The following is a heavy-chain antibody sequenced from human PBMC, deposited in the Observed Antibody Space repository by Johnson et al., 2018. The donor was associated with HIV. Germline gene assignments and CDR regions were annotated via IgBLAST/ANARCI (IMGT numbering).Heavy chain of an antibody. J-gene: IGHJ3*02. D-gene: IGHD2-21*01. CDR3: ARDVSYRYDGDGWADAFDI. Sequence: MLLVESGGGLIQPGGTLRLSCAASGFTVSSNYMSWVRQAPGKGLEWVANIKQDGSEKYYMDSVKGRFTISRDNTRHLLFLQMNTLRAEDTAVYYCARDVSYRYDGDGWADAFDIWGQGTMVTVSA. CDR1: GFTVSSNY. V-gene: IGHV3-7*01. CDR2: IKQDGSEK.